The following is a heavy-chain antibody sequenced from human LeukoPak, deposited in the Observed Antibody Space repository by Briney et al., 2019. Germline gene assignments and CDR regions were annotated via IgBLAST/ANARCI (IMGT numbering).Heavy chain of an antibody. CDR3: ARLANWAQDDY. D-gene: IGHD7-27*01. J-gene: IGHJ4*02. V-gene: IGHV4-59*08. Sequence: SETLSLTCTVSGGSISSYYWSWIRQPPGKGLEWIGYIHYSGSTNHNPSLKSRVTISEDTSKNQFSLKLSSVTAADTAVYYCARLANWAQDDYWGQGALVTVSS. CDR1: GGSISSYY. CDR2: IHYSGST.